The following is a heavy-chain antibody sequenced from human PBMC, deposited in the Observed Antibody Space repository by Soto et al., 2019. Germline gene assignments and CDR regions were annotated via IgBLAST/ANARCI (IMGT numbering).Heavy chain of an antibody. J-gene: IGHJ4*02. CDR1: GFTFSSYA. V-gene: IGHV3-23*01. Sequence: LRLSCAASGFTFSSYAMSWVRQAPGKGLEWVSAISGSGGSTYYADSVKGRFTISRDNSKNTLYLQMNSLRAEGTAVYYCAKARLYYYDSSGYYFDYWGQGTLVTVSS. CDR2: ISGSGGST. D-gene: IGHD3-22*01. CDR3: AKARLYYYDSSGYYFDY.